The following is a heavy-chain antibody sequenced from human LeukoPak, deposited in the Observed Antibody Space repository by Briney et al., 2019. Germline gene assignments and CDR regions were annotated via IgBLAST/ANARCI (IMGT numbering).Heavy chain of an antibody. CDR3: TTDRGALTS. CDR2: IQSKTDGGPP. CDR1: GFTFNDAW. Sequence: GGSLRLSCAASGFTFNDAWMSWVRQAPGKGLEWVGRIQSKTDGGPPDYAAPVIGRFTISRDDSTNTLYLQMNSLKTEDTGVYYCTTDRGALTSWGQGTLVTVSS. V-gene: IGHV3-15*01. D-gene: IGHD3-10*01. J-gene: IGHJ5*02.